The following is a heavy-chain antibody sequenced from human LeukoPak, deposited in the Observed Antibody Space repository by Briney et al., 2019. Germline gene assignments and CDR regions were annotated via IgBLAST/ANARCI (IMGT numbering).Heavy chain of an antibody. CDR1: GGSISSSSYY. CDR2: IYYSGST. D-gene: IGHD5-18*01. CDR3: ARTDTAMVTLAFDI. J-gene: IGHJ3*02. Sequence: SETLSLTCTVSGGSISSSSYYWGWIRQPPGKGLEWIGNIYYSGSTYYNPSLESRVTISVDTSKNQFSLKLSSVTAADTAVYYCARTDTAMVTLAFDIWGQGTMVTVSS. V-gene: IGHV4-39*07.